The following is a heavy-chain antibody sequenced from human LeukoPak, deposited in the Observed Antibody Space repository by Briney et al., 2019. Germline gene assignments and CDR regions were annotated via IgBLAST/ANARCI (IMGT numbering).Heavy chain of an antibody. V-gene: IGHV3-21*01. CDR2: ISVSSTYI. Sequence: GGSLRLSCAASGFTFSSYSMNWVRQAPGRGLEWVSPISVSSTYIHYADSIKGRFTISRDNAKNSLYLQMNSLRAEDTAVYYCARDREAYAFDIWGQGTMVTVSS. CDR3: ARDREAYAFDI. J-gene: IGHJ3*02. CDR1: GFTFSSYS.